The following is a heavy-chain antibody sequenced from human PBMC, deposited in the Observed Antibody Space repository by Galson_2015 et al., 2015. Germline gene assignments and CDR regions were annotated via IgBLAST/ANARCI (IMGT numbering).Heavy chain of an antibody. CDR3: ARAIVGNPVAGTPVLFDY. Sequence: SVKVSCKASGYTFTSYDINWVRQATGQGLEWMGWMNPNSGNTGYAQKFQGRVTMTRNTSISTAYMELSSLRSEDTAVYYCARAIVGNPVAGTPVLFDYWGQGTLVTVSS. CDR1: GYTFTSYD. J-gene: IGHJ4*02. CDR2: MNPNSGNT. D-gene: IGHD6-19*01. V-gene: IGHV1-8*01.